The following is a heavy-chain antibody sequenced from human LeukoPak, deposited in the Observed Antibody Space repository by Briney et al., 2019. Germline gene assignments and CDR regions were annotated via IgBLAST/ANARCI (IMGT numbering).Heavy chain of an antibody. CDR3: ARASSSRITKIVVVFTSYYFDY. CDR2: IYYSGST. J-gene: IGHJ4*02. Sequence: SETLSLTCTVSGGSISSYYWSWIRQPPGKGLEWIGYIYYSGSTNHNPSLKSRVTISVDTSKNQFSLKLSSVTAADTAVYYCARASSSRITKIVVVFTSYYFDYWGQGALVTVSS. D-gene: IGHD3-22*01. CDR1: GGSISSYY. V-gene: IGHV4-59*01.